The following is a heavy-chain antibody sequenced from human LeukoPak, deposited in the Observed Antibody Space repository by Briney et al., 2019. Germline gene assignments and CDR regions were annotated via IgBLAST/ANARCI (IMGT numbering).Heavy chain of an antibody. CDR3: AKDSLFSYYGSGSYGYFDY. CDR2: ISWNSGSI. V-gene: IGHV3-9*01. J-gene: IGHJ4*02. Sequence: GGSLRLSCAASGFTFDDYAMHWVRQAPGKGLEWVSGISWNSGSIGYADSVKGRFTISRDNAKNSLYLQMNSLRAEDTALYYCAKDSLFSYYGSGSYGYFDYWGQGTLVTVSS. D-gene: IGHD3-10*01. CDR1: GFTFDDYA.